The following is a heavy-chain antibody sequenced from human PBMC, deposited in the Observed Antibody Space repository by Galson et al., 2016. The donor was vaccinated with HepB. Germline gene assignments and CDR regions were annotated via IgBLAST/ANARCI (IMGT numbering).Heavy chain of an antibody. CDR3: GQGSTAPAV. D-gene: IGHD1-26*01. Sequence: SLRLSWAASGFTFSNSGMTSVRHAPRKGLEFVSSISRGGDSTDYADSVKGPFTISRDNSKNTLSLQMNSLTAADTAIYYCGQGSTAPAVWGKGTTVTVSS. CDR2: ISRGGDST. V-gene: IGHV3-23*01. CDR1: GFTFSNSG. J-gene: IGHJ6*04.